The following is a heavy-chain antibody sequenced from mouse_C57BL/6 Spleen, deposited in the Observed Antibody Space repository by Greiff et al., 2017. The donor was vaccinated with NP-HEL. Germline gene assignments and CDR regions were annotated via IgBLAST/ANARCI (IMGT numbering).Heavy chain of an antibody. CDR1: GYTFTDYN. J-gene: IGHJ2*01. D-gene: IGHD2-3*01. CDR3: ASRGLDGYYVYFDY. Sequence: EVKLVESGPELVKPGASVKMSCKASGYTFTDYNMHWVKQSHGKSLEWIGYINPNNGGTSYNQKFKGKATLTVNKSSSTAYMELRSLTSEDSAVYYCASRGLDGYYVYFDYWGQGTTLTVSS. CDR2: INPNNGGT. V-gene: IGHV1-22*01.